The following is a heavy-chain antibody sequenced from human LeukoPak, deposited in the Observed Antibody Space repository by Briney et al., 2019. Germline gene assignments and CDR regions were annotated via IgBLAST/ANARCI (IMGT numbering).Heavy chain of an antibody. CDR3: ARVNFRDYRGYTWFEP. CDR1: GVTFSDCA. J-gene: IGHJ5*02. D-gene: IGHD3-10*01. Sequence: PGGSLRLSCKGSGVTFSDCAVTWFRQTPGKGLEWVGFVRTKTHGGAPETAASVRGRFNVSRDDSAGIAYLQMTSLRIEDTAMYYCARVNFRDYRGYTWFEPWGQGTLVTVSS. CDR2: VRTKTHGGAP. V-gene: IGHV3-49*03.